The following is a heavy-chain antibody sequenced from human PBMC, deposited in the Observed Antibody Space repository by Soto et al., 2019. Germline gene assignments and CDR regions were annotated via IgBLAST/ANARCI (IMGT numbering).Heavy chain of an antibody. CDR3: ARGWLRFLEWLFPLQFDP. CDR1: GFPFSSYS. D-gene: IGHD3-3*01. J-gene: IGHJ5*02. Sequence: GGSLRLSCAASGFPFSSYSMNWVRQAPGKGLEWVSYISSSSSTIYYADSVKGRFTISRDNAKNSLYLQMNSLRDEDTAVYYCARGWLRFLEWLFPLQFDPWGQGTLVTVSS. V-gene: IGHV3-48*02. CDR2: ISSSSSTI.